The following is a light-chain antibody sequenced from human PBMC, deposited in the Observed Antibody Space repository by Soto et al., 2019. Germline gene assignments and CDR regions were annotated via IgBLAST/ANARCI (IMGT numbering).Light chain of an antibody. V-gene: IGKV4-1*01. CDR2: WAS. CDR1: QSVLHSSNNKNY. CDR3: QQYYTTPLT. J-gene: IGKJ4*01. Sequence: DIVMTQSPDSLAVSLGERATINCKSSQSVLHSSNNKNYLAWYQQKPGQPPKLLIYWASTRESGVPDRFSGSGSGTDFTLTFSSLQVEDVAVYYCQQYYTTPLTFGGGTKVEIK.